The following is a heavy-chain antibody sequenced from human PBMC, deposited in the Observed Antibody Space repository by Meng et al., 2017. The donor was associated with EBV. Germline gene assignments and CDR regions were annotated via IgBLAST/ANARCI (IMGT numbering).Heavy chain of an antibody. CDR1: GYTFTSYG. D-gene: IGHD5-12*01. J-gene: IGHJ5*02. CDR2: ISAYNGNT. V-gene: IGHV1-18*01. CDR3: ARETSGYDFNWFDP. Sequence: VRRGHSGAEVKKPGSSWKVSCKASGYTFTSYGISWVRQAPGQGLEWMGWISAYNGNTNYAQKLQGRVTMTTDTSTSTAYMELRSLRSDDTAVYYCARETSGYDFNWFDPWGQGTLVTVFS.